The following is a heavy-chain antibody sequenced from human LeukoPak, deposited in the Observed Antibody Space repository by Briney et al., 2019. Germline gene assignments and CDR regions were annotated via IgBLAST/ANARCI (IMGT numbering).Heavy chain of an antibody. CDR1: GGSFSGYY. CDR2: INHSGST. Sequence: SETLSLTCAVYGGSFSGYYWSWIRQPPGKGLEWIGEINHSGSTNYNPSLKSRVTISVDTSKNQFSLKLSSVTAADTAVYYCARDAGRNNYDFWSRGRWFDPWGQGTLVTVSS. D-gene: IGHD3-3*01. CDR3: ARDAGRNNYDFWSRGRWFDP. J-gene: IGHJ5*02. V-gene: IGHV4-34*01.